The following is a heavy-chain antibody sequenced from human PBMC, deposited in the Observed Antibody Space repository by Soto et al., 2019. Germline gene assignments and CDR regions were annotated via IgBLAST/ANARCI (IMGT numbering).Heavy chain of an antibody. V-gene: IGHV3-49*04. J-gene: IGHJ4*02. CDR1: GFTFGDYA. CDR3: SPEFAVARPNYFDY. CDR2: IRSKAYGGTT. Sequence: GSLRLSCTASGFTFGDYAMSWVRQAPGKGLEWVGFIRSKAYGGTTEYAASVKGRFTISRDDSKSIAYLQMNSLKTEDTAVYYCSPEFAVARPNYFDYWGQGTLVTVSS. D-gene: IGHD5-12*01.